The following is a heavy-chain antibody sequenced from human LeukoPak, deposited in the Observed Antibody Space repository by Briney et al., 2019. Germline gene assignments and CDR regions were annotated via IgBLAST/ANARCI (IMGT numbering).Heavy chain of an antibody. CDR3: ARPPAITETRPSNAFDI. J-gene: IGHJ3*02. CDR2: IYYSGNT. CDR1: GGSISSSTSY. V-gene: IGHV4-39*01. Sequence: PSETLSLTCTVSGGSISSSTSYGGWVRQPPGKGLEWIGSIYYSGNTYYNPSLKSRVTISVDTSKNQFSLKLSSVTAADTAVYYCARPPAITETRPSNAFDIWGQGTMVTVSS. D-gene: IGHD1-20*01.